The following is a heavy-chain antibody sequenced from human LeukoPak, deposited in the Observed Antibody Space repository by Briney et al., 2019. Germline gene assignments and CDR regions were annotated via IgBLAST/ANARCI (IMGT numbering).Heavy chain of an antibody. V-gene: IGHV4-59*08. J-gene: IGHJ4*02. CDR2: IYYSGST. CDR1: GGSVSSYY. Sequence: PSETLSLTCTVSGGSVSSYYWSWIRQPPGKGLEWIGYIYYSGSTKYNSSLKSRVTISIDTSKNQISLRLTSVTAADTAMYYCARQTGSGLFTLPGGQGNLVTVSS. D-gene: IGHD3/OR15-3a*01. CDR3: ARQTGSGLFTLP.